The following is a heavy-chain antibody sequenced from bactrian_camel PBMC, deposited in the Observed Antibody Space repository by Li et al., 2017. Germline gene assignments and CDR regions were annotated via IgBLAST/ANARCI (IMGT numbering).Heavy chain of an antibody. V-gene: IGHV3-3*01. D-gene: IGHD2*01. CDR1: STYC. J-gene: IGHJ4*01. Sequence: HVQLVESGGGSVPAGGSLSVSCGFSSTYCLGWFRQAPGKEREAVASIYSGGRGTYYADSVKGRFTMSRDNDWRTVYLQMNGLTPEDTAMYYCSINVHAPRVVPGVACAPQEYWGQGTQVTVS. CDR2: IYSGGRGT. CDR3: SINVHAPRVVPGVACAPQEY.